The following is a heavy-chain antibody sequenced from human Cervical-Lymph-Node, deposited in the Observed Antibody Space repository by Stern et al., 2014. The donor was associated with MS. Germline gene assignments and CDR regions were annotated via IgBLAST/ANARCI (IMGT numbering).Heavy chain of an antibody. J-gene: IGHJ6*02. CDR1: GGTFSSYG. Sequence: QVQLVQSGAEAKKPGSSVKVSCKAPGGTFSSYGISWVRQAPGQGLEWMGGIIPIFGTTNYAQKIQGRVTIIADESTTTVYMELSSLRSEDTAVYYCARDHCLHCSGGSCCGMDVWGQGTTVTVSS. V-gene: IGHV1-69*01. D-gene: IGHD2-15*01. CDR2: IIPIFGTT. CDR3: ARDHCLHCSGGSCCGMDV.